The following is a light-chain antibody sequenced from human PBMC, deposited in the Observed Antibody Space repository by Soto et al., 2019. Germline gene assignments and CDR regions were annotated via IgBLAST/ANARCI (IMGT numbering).Light chain of an antibody. Sequence: QSVLTQPPSASGTPGQRVTISCSGSSSNIGSNTVNWYQQLPGTAPKLLIYSNNQRPSGVPDRFSGSKSGTSASLAISGLQSEDDAEYYCAAWDDSLNGVVFGGGTQLTVL. CDR2: SNN. J-gene: IGLJ2*01. CDR1: SSNIGSNT. CDR3: AAWDDSLNGVV. V-gene: IGLV1-44*01.